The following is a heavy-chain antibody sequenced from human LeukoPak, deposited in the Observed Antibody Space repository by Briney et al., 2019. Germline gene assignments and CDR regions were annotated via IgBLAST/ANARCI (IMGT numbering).Heavy chain of an antibody. CDR1: GYSFTNFD. CDR3: ARGPQWRGDYYYMDV. J-gene: IGHJ6*03. Sequence: ASVKVSCKASGYSFTNFDINWVRQPTGQGREWMGEMNPNSGNKGYAQKFQGRVTMTMNTSISTAYMELSSLRSEDRAVYYCARGPQWRGDYYYMDVWGRGTTVTVSS. V-gene: IGHV1-8*01. CDR2: MNPNSGNK. D-gene: IGHD6-19*01.